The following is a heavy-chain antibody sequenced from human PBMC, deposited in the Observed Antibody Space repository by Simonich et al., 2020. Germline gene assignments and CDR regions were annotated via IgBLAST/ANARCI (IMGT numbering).Heavy chain of an antibody. CDR2: INPDSGGN. CDR3: ARGRLTGDKGAFDI. Sequence: QGQLVQSGAEVKKPGASVKVSCKASGYTFTGYYMHWGRQAPGQGLEWMGRINPDSGGNNYAQKLQGRDTITRDTSTTTAYMELSRLRSDDTSVYYCARGRLTGDKGAFDIWGQGTMVTVSS. CDR1: GYTFTGYY. V-gene: IGHV1-2*02. J-gene: IGHJ3*02. D-gene: IGHD7-27*01.